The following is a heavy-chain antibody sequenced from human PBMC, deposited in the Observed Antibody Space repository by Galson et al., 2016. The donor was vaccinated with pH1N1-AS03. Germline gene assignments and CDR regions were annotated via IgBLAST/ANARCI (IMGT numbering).Heavy chain of an antibody. V-gene: IGHV3-33*01. D-gene: IGHD6-19*01. CDR2: IWYDGSNK. Sequence: LRLSCAASGFTFNRFGMHWVRQAPGKGLEWVAVIWYDGSNKYYADSVKGRFTISRDNSKNTLYLQMNSLRAEDTAVYYCARVCSSGGCFDYWGQGTLVTVSS. J-gene: IGHJ4*02. CDR1: GFTFNRFG. CDR3: ARVCSSGGCFDY.